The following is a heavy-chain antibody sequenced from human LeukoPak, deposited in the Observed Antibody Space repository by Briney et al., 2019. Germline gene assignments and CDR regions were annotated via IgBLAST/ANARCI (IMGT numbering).Heavy chain of an antibody. CDR1: GFTFSSYA. Sequence: GGSLRLSCAASGFTFSSYAMSWVRQAPGKGLEWVSVLYSGGNTYYADSVKGRFTISRDNSKNTLYLQMTSLRAEDTAVYFCARYCSSISCSTPFDYWGRGTLVTVSS. J-gene: IGHJ4*02. CDR3: ARYCSSISCSTPFDY. CDR2: LYSGGNT. D-gene: IGHD2-2*02. V-gene: IGHV3-53*01.